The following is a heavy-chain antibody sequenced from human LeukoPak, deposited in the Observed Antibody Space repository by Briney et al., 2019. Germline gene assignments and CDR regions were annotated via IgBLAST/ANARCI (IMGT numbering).Heavy chain of an antibody. J-gene: IGHJ5*02. CDR3: ARSAQGYESPFDP. D-gene: IGHD1-1*01. V-gene: IGHV4-4*02. CDR1: GGSISSSNW. Sequence: PSETLFLTCAVSGGSISSSNWWNWVRQSPGKGLEWIGKMYQSGSTNYNPSLKNRVTISVDKSRNLFSLKLTSVTAADTAVYYCARSAQGYESPFDPWGQGTLVTVSS. CDR2: MYQSGST.